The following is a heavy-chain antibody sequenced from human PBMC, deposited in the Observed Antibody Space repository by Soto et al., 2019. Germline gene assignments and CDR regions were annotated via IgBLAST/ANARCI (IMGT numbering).Heavy chain of an antibody. J-gene: IGHJ4*02. Sequence: ASVKVSCKVSGYTLTELSIHWVRQAPGEGLEWMGGFDLENGETMYAQRFQGRVTMTEESSADTPYMELSSLRSEDTAVYYCATEVRRSNQFDHWGQGTMVTAPQ. CDR3: ATEVRRSNQFDH. CDR2: FDLENGET. V-gene: IGHV1-24*01. CDR1: GYTLTELS. D-gene: IGHD3-10*01.